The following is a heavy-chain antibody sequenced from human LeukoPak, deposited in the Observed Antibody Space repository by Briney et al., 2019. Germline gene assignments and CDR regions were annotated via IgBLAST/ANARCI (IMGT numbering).Heavy chain of an antibody. D-gene: IGHD6-19*01. CDR3: TSWGGIAVGYYMDV. V-gene: IGHV3-73*01. Sequence: GGSLRPSCAASGFPFSGSPMHWVRQASGKGLEGFGRIRSKANGYATAYAASVRGRFTISRDDSKNTAYLQMNSLKTEDTAVYYCTSWGGIAVGYYMDVWGKGTTVTVSS. J-gene: IGHJ6*03. CDR1: GFPFSGSP. CDR2: IRSKANGYAT.